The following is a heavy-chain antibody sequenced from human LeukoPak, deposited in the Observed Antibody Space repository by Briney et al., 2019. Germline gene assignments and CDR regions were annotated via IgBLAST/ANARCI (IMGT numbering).Heavy chain of an antibody. Sequence: PSETLFHTCTVSGYSISSGYYWGWIRQPPVKGLEQPGDIYYSGSANYNRSLKSRVTISVYTSKIQFTLKLSSVTAADTAVYYCGRWNDDDYFDIWGQGTMVTVSS. CDR1: GYSISSGYY. D-gene: IGHD1-1*01. CDR3: GRWNDDDYFDI. J-gene: IGHJ3*02. V-gene: IGHV4-61*01. CDR2: IYYSGSA.